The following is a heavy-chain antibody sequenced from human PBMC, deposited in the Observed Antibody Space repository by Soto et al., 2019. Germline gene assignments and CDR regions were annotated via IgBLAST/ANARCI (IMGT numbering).Heavy chain of an antibody. CDR3: AVAEPYYYDRGYFDY. CDR2: IVVGSGNT. V-gene: IGHV1-58*01. CDR1: GFTFTSSA. J-gene: IGHJ4*02. D-gene: IGHD3-22*01. Sequence: ASVKVSCKASGFTFTSSAVQWVRQSRGQRLEWIGWIVVGSGNTNYAQKFQERVTITRGMSTSTAYMELSSLRSEDTAVYYCAVAEPYYYDRGYFDYWGQGTLVTVSS.